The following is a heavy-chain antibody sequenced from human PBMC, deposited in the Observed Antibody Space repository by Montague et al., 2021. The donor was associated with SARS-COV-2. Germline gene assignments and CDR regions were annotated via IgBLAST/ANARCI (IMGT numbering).Heavy chain of an antibody. CDR3: ARDRGYFDWLFHSDYYYYGMDV. D-gene: IGHD3-9*01. CDR1: GGSISSGGYY. V-gene: IGHV4-31*03. Sequence: TLSLTCTVSGGSISSGGYYWSWIRQHPGKGLEWIGYIYYSGSTYYNPSFKSRVTISVDTSKNQFSLKLSSVTAADTAVYYCARDRGYFDWLFHSDYYYYGMDVWSQGTTVTVSS. CDR2: IYYSGST. J-gene: IGHJ6*02.